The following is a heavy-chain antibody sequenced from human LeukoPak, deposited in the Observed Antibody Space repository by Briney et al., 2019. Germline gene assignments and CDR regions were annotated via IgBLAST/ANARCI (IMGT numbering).Heavy chain of an antibody. V-gene: IGHV1-24*01. CDR1: GYTLTELS. CDR3: ATLVVTATTDAFDI. Sequence: ASVKVSCKVSGYTLTELSMHWVRQAPGKGLEWMGGFDPEDGETIYAQKFQGRVTMTEDTSTDTAYMELSSLRSEDTAVYYCATLVVTATTDAFDIWGQGTMVTVSS. J-gene: IGHJ3*02. CDR2: FDPEDGET. D-gene: IGHD2-21*02.